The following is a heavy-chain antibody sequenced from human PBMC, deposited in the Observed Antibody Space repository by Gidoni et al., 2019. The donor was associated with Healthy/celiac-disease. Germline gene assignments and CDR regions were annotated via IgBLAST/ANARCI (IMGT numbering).Heavy chain of an antibody. CDR3: AKDGTTVVTPLDY. D-gene: IGHD4-17*01. V-gene: IGHV3-23*01. CDR1: GFPFSSYA. Sequence: EVQLLESGGGLVQPGGSLRLPGPASGFPFSSYAMSRVRPAPGKGLEWVSAISGSGGSTYYADSVKGRFTISRDNSKNTLYLQMNSLRAEDTAVYYCAKDGTTVVTPLDYWGQGTLVTVSS. CDR2: ISGSGGST. J-gene: IGHJ4*02.